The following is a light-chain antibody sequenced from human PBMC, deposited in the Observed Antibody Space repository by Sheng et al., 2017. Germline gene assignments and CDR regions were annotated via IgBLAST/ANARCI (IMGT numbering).Light chain of an antibody. CDR1: QSVNTY. CDR3: QQYERSRT. Sequence: EIVLTQSPATLSLSPGERATLSCRASQSVNTYLAWYQQKPGQAPRLLIYDASNRLTGIPARFSGSGSGTDFTLTISRLEPEDFAVYYCQQYERSRTFGRGTKVEVK. J-gene: IGKJ1*01. V-gene: IGKV3-11*01. CDR2: DAS.